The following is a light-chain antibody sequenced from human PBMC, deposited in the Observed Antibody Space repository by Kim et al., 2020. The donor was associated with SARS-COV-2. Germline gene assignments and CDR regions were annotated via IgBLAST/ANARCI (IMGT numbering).Light chain of an antibody. CDR2: RHS. CDR3: QVCDSRTGV. CDR1: SIGSKN. J-gene: IGLJ2*01. V-gene: IGLV3-9*01. Sequence: SVALGQTTMITCGGRSIGSKNVHWNQQKPGRPPVLVIYRHSNRPSGIPERFSGSNSGNTATLTIYGAQAGDEADYYCQVCDSRTGVFGGGTQLTVL.